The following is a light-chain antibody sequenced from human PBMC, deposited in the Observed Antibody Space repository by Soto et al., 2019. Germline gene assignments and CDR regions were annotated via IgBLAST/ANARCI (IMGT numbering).Light chain of an antibody. Sequence: QAVVTQEPSLTVSPGGTVTLTCGSSTGSVTSGHFPFWFQQRPGQAPRTLIYDTNNKQSWTPAWFSGSLLGGKAALTLSGAQPEDEDDYYCLLTYTGTRVFGGGTQLTVL. V-gene: IGLV7-46*01. CDR2: DTN. J-gene: IGLJ7*01. CDR3: LLTYTGTRV. CDR1: TGSVTSGHF.